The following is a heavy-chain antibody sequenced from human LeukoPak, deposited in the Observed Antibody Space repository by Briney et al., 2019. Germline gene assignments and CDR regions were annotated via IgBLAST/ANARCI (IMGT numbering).Heavy chain of an antibody. Sequence: AGGSLRLSCVASGFTFTDYGIHWVRQAPGKGLEWVSFIHYDGSNEYYADSVKGRFTVSRDSSKSTVFLQMNSLRAEDTAVYYCAKGHYYGSGGPYYYYYYMDVWGKGTTVTISS. CDR3: AKGHYYGSGGPYYYYYYMDV. V-gene: IGHV3-30*02. CDR1: GFTFTDYG. J-gene: IGHJ6*03. D-gene: IGHD3-10*01. CDR2: IHYDGSNE.